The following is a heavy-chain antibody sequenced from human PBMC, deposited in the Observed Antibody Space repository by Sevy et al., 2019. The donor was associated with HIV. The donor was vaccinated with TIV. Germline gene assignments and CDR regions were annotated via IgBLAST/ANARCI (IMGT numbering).Heavy chain of an antibody. V-gene: IGHV3-23*01. CDR1: GFTFSKYA. CDR2: ISDSGRRT. CDR3: TRGGTPREEYYYYGLDV. J-gene: IGHJ6*02. D-gene: IGHD3-16*01. Sequence: GGSLRPSCVASGFTFSKYAMSWVRQAPGKGLEWVSTISDSGRRTYYRDSVKGRFTVSRDNSKNMVDLQMNSLGVDDTAIYYCTRGGTPREEYYYYGLDVWGQGATVTVSS.